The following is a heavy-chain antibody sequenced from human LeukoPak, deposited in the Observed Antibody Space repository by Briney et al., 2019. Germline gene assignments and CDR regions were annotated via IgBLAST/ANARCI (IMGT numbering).Heavy chain of an antibody. CDR1: GFTFTSYS. CDR2: TSDRGDYT. CDR3: ACGRGYSYGSYSY. V-gene: IGHV3-23*01. Sequence: GGSLRLSCAASGFTFTSYSMSWVRQAPGKGLEWVSGTSDRGDYTYYADSVKGRFTISRDSSKNTLFLQMNSLRAEDTAVYYCACGRGYSYGSYSYWGQGTLVTVSS. D-gene: IGHD5-18*01. J-gene: IGHJ4*02.